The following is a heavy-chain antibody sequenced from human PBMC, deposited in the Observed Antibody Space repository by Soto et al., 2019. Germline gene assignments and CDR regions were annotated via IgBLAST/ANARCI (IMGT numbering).Heavy chain of an antibody. CDR1: GFTFSSYA. Sequence: GGSLRLSCAASGFTFSSYAMHWVRQAPGKGLEWVAVISYDGSNKYYADSVKGRFTISRDNSKNTLYLQMNSLRAEDTAVYYCARDLNSYGPYYYYYGMDVWGQGTTVTVSS. CDR2: ISYDGSNK. V-gene: IGHV3-30-3*01. J-gene: IGHJ6*02. D-gene: IGHD5-18*01. CDR3: ARDLNSYGPYYYYYGMDV.